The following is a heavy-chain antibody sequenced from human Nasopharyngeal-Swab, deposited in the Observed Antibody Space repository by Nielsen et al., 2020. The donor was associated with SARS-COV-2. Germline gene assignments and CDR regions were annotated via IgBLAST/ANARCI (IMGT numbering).Heavy chain of an antibody. CDR3: AREGDIVATTYFDY. Sequence: PGKGLEWIGEINHSGSTNYNPSLKSRVTISVDTSKNQFSLKLSSVTAADTAVYYCAREGDIVATTYFDYWGQGTPVTVSS. CDR2: INHSGST. D-gene: IGHD5-12*01. J-gene: IGHJ4*02. V-gene: IGHV4-34*01.